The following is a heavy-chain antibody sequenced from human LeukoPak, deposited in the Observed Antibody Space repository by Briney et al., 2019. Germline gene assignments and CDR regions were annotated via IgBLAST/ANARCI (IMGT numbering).Heavy chain of an antibody. CDR1: GGTFSSYA. J-gene: IGHJ4*02. V-gene: IGHV1-69*13. D-gene: IGHD4-17*01. CDR3: ARDTNPYGDYGEGSYYLDY. CDR2: IIPIFGTA. Sequence: ASVKVSCKASGGTFSSYAISWVRQAPGQGLEWMGGIIPIFGTANYAQKFQGRVTITADESTSTAYMELSSLRSEDTAVYYCARDTNPYGDYGEGSYYLDYWGQGTLVTVSS.